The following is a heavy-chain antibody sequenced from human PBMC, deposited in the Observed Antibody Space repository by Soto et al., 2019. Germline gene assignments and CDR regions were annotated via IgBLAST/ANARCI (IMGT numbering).Heavy chain of an antibody. CDR2: ISGSGGST. Sequence: GSLRLSCAASGFTFSSYAMSWVRQAPGKGLEWFSAISGSGGSTYYADSVKGRFTISRDNSKNTLYLQMNSLRAEDTAVYYCAKLSVGPLYFDYWGQGTLVTVSS. CDR1: GFTFSSYA. CDR3: AKLSVGPLYFDY. J-gene: IGHJ4*02. D-gene: IGHD1-26*01. V-gene: IGHV3-23*01.